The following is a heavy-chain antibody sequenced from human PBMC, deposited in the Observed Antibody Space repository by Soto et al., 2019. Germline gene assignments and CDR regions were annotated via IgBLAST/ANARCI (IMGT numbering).Heavy chain of an antibody. D-gene: IGHD3-3*01. CDR1: GGSISPHD. CDR3: AGGAALQGSDFWSGYFGTGEYYYYGMDV. Sequence: SETLSLTCTVSGGSISPHDWSWIRQSPGKGLEWIAYMYSSGRRNYNPSLKSRVTTSLDTSNNQISMKLSSVTAADTAVYYCAGGAALQGSDFWSGYFGTGEYYYYGMDVWGQGTLVTVSS. CDR2: MYSSGRR. J-gene: IGHJ6*02. V-gene: IGHV4-59*11.